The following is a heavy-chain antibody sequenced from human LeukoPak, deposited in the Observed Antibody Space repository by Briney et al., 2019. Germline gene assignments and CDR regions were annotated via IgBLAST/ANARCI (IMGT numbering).Heavy chain of an antibody. Sequence: GSLKLSCAASGFTFSGSAMHWVRQASGKGLEWVGRIRSKANSYATAYAASVKGRFTISRDDSKNTAYLQMNSLKTEDTAVYYCTANIAVAGTPFDYWGQGTLVTVSS. CDR2: IRSKANSYAT. CDR1: GFTFSGSA. J-gene: IGHJ4*02. V-gene: IGHV3-73*01. CDR3: TANIAVAGTPFDY. D-gene: IGHD6-19*01.